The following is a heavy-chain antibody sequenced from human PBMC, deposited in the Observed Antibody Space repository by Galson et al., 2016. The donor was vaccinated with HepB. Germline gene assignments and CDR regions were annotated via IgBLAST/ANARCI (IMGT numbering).Heavy chain of an antibody. Sequence: SLRLSCAASGFTFSDHYIDWVRQAPGKGLEWVGRSRDNAPSYTTEYAASVKGRFAISRDESENSLYLQMNSLRAEDTAVYYCSRSLLSGYYGMDVWGQGTTVTVSS. CDR1: GFTFSDHY. D-gene: IGHD2-15*01. V-gene: IGHV3-72*01. CDR3: SRSLLSGYYGMDV. CDR2: SRDNAPSYTT. J-gene: IGHJ6*02.